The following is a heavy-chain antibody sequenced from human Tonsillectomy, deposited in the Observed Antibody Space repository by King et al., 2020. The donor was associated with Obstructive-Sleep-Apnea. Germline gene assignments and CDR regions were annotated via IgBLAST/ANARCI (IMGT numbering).Heavy chain of an antibody. CDR3: ARHGFGQTAMVDY. CDR1: GYSFTSYW. CDR2: IDPSDSYS. V-gene: IGHV5-10-1*01. D-gene: IGHD5-18*01. J-gene: IGHJ4*02. Sequence: VQLVESGAEVKKPGESLRISCKGSGYSFTSYWISWVRQMPGKGLESMGRIDPSDSYSNYSPSFQGHVTISADKSISTAYLQWSSLKASDTAMYYCARHGFGQTAMVDYWGQGTLVTVSS.